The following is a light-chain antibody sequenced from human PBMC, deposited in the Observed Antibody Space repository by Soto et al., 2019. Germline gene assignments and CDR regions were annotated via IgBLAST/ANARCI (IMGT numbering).Light chain of an antibody. CDR1: SSNIGAGYD. J-gene: IGLJ1*01. CDR3: QSYDSSLSGYV. V-gene: IGLV1-40*01. Sequence: QSVLTQPPSVSGAPGQRVTISCTGSSSNIGAGYDLHWYQQLPGTAPKLLIYGNSNRPSGVPDRFSVSKSGTSASLAITGLQDEDDADYYCQSYDSSLSGYVFGAGTKVTVL. CDR2: GNS.